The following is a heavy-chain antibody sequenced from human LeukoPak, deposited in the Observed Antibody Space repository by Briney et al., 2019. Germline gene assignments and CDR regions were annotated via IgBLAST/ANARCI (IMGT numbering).Heavy chain of an antibody. CDR3: AVHSRDGYIDFDN. CDR2: IYYRGST. J-gene: IGHJ4*02. D-gene: IGHD5-24*01. Sequence: NPSETLSLTCTVSGGSISSSSYYWGWISQPPGKGLEWIVSIYYRGSTYYNSSLKSRVTISVDMSKNQFSRKLSSVTAADTAVYYCAVHSRDGYIDFDNWGEGTLVTVSS. V-gene: IGHV4-39*01. CDR1: GGSISSSSYY.